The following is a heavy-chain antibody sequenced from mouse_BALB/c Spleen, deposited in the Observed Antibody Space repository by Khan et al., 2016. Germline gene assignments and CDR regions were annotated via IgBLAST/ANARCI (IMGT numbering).Heavy chain of an antibody. CDR3: ARAGGMITWFAY. J-gene: IGHJ3*01. Sequence: EVQLQESGPGLVKPSQSLSLICSVTGYSITSGYYWNWVRQSPVNKLEWMGYISYDGSNNYNPSLKNRISITRATSKNQFFLKLNSVTTEDTATYYGARAGGMITWFAYWGQGTLVTVAA. CDR1: GYSITSGYY. CDR2: ISYDGSN. D-gene: IGHD2-4*01. V-gene: IGHV3-6*02.